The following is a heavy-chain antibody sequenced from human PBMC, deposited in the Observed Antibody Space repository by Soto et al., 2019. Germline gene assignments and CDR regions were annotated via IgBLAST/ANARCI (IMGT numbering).Heavy chain of an antibody. CDR1: GFTFSTYA. CDR3: AKNWDTTSSSSSH. J-gene: IGHJ4*02. V-gene: IGHV3-23*01. Sequence: ESGGGLVQPGGSLRLSCAASGFTFSTYAMSWVRQAPGKGLEWVSAISGSGGSTYYADSVKGWFTISRDKSKKTLYLQMNSLRAEDTAVYYCAKNWDTTSSSSSHWGQGTLVTVSS. CDR2: ISGSGGST. D-gene: IGHD6-6*01.